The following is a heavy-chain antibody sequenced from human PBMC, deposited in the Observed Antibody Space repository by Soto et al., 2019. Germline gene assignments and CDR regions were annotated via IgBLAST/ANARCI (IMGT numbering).Heavy chain of an antibody. CDR1: GGSISSGDYY. CDR3: ASLKLGYSTFDP. D-gene: IGHD5-18*01. CDR2: IYYSGST. V-gene: IGHV4-30-4*01. Sequence: SEPLSLTCIVSGGSISSGDYYWSRIRQPPGKGLEWIGYIYYSGSTYYNPSLKSRVTISVDTSKNQFSLKLSSVTAADTAVYYCASLKLGYSTFDPWGQGTLVTVSS. J-gene: IGHJ5*02.